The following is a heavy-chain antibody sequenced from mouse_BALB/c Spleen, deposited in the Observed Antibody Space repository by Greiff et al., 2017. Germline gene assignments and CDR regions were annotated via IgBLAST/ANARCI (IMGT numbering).Heavy chain of an antibody. J-gene: IGHJ3*01. D-gene: IGHD2-10*01. Sequence: QVQLQQSGAELVKPGASVKLSCMASGYTFTSYYMYWVKQRPGQGLEWIGEINPSNGGTNFNEKFKSKATLTVDQSSSTAYMQLSSLTSEDSAVYYCTRRAYYGNPYAYWGQGTLVTVSA. V-gene: IGHV1S81*02. CDR3: TRRAYYGNPYAY. CDR2: INPSNGGT. CDR1: GYTFTSYY.